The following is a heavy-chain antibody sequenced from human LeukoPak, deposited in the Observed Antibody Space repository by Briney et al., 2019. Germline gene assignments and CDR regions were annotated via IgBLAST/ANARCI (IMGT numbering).Heavy chain of an antibody. D-gene: IGHD3-9*01. CDR1: GGSISSYY. V-gene: IGHV4-59*08. Sequence: SETLSLTCTVSGGSISSYYWSWIRQPPGKGLERIGYIYYSGSTNYNPSLKSRVTISVDTSKNQFSLKLSSVTAADTAVYYCASYRGYDILTGYSGTGYYFDYWGQGTLVTVSS. CDR2: IYYSGST. J-gene: IGHJ4*02. CDR3: ASYRGYDILTGYSGTGYYFDY.